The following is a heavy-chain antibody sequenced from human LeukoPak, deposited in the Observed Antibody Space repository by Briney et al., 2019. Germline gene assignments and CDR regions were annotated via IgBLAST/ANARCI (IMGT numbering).Heavy chain of an antibody. CDR2: MNPNSGNT. CDR3: AXXXXYCGRISCPYYFDY. D-gene: IGHD2-15*01. J-gene: IGHJ4*02. Sequence: GASVKVSCKASGYTFTSYDINWVRQATGQGLEWMGWMNPNSGNTGYAQKFQGRVTMTRNTSISTAYMELSSLRSEDTAVYYCAXXXXYCGRISCPYYFDYWGQGSLVAVSS. V-gene: IGHV1-8*01. CDR1: GYTFTSYD.